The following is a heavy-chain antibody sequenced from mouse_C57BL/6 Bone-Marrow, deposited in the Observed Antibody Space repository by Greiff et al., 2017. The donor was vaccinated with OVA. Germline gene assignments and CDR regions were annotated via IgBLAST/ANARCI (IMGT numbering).Heavy chain of an antibody. J-gene: IGHJ1*03. Sequence: EVKLMESGAELVRPGASVKLSCTASGFNIKDDYMHWVKQRPEQGLEWIGWIDPENGDTEYASKFQGKATITADPSSNTAYLQLSNLTSEDTAVYYCTVYYDYDVGDWYFDVWGTGTTVTVSS. CDR2: IDPENGDT. CDR3: TVYYDYDVGDWYFDV. V-gene: IGHV14-4*01. D-gene: IGHD2-4*01. CDR1: GFNIKDDY.